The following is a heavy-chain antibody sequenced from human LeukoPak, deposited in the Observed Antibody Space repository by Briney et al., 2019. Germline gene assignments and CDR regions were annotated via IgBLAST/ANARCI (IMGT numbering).Heavy chain of an antibody. Sequence: GESLKISCKGSGCSFTNYWIAWVRQMPGQGLEWMAIIYPGDSDARYSPSFQGQVTISVGKSISTTYLRWSSLKASDTAMYYCARRGWGFGEPKRDHDTFDIWGQGTMVTVSS. CDR1: GCSFTNYW. D-gene: IGHD3-10*01. CDR3: ARRGWGFGEPKRDHDTFDI. J-gene: IGHJ3*02. CDR2: IYPGDSDA. V-gene: IGHV5-51*01.